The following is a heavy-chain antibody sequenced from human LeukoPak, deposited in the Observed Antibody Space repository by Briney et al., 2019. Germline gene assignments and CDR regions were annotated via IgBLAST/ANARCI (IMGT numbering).Heavy chain of an antibody. Sequence: SETLSLTCTVSGVSISSSSYSWGWIRQTPGKGLEWIGTIHYSRSTSYNKSLKSRVTISVDTSKNQFSLKLTSVTASDTAVYYCALFGGGAFDIWGQGTVVTVSS. J-gene: IGHJ3*02. CDR2: IHYSRST. CDR1: GVSISSSSYS. CDR3: ALFGGGAFDI. D-gene: IGHD3-10*01. V-gene: IGHV4-39*01.